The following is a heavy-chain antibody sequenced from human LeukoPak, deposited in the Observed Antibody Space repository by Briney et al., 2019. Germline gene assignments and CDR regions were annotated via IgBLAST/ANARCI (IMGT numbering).Heavy chain of an antibody. CDR3: AKSETEVAPINDY. CDR2: ISGSGGST. V-gene: IGHV3-23*01. D-gene: IGHD5-12*01. Sequence: GGSLRLSCAASGFTFSTYAMSWVRQAPGKGMEWVSGISGSGGSTYYADSVEGRFTISRDNSENTVYLHMNSLRAEDTAVYYCAKSETEVAPINDYWGQGTLVTVSS. J-gene: IGHJ4*02. CDR1: GFTFSTYA.